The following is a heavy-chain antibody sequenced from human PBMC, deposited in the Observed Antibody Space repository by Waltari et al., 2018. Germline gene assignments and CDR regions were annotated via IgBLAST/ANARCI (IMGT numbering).Heavy chain of an antibody. D-gene: IGHD3-10*01. Sequence: QVQLVESEGGVVQPGKSLRLSCAASGFTFTNSAMHWVRQAPGKGLGWVAVISNDGNTKHYADSVKGRFTISRDNSKNTVYLQMDSLRPEDTAVFYCARSQTHHSGSPLDYWGQGALVTVSS. J-gene: IGHJ4*02. CDR1: GFTFTNSA. V-gene: IGHV3-30*03. CDR2: ISNDGNTK. CDR3: ARSQTHHSGSPLDY.